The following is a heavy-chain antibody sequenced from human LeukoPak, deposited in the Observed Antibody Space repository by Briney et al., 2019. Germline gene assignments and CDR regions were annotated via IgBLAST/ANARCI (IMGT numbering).Heavy chain of an antibody. Sequence: GGSLRLSCAASGFTFSSYEMNWVRQAPGKGREWVSYISTSGNSKYYADSVKGRFTISRDNAKNSLYLQMNSLRAEDTAVYYCAKEGYGSGTYYAVGLDYWGQGTLVTVSS. D-gene: IGHD3-10*01. CDR2: ISTSGNSK. J-gene: IGHJ4*02. CDR1: GFTFSSYE. CDR3: AKEGYGSGTYYAVGLDY. V-gene: IGHV3-48*03.